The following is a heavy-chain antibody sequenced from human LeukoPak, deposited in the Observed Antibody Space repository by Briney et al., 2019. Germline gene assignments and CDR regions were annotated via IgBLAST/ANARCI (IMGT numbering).Heavy chain of an antibody. V-gene: IGHV5-51*01. CDR2: IYPGDSDT. J-gene: IGHJ4*02. CDR3: ARRNYCSSTSCYNYFDY. CDR1: GYSFTSYW. D-gene: IGHD2-2*02. Sequence: GESLKISCKGSGYSFTSYWIGWVRQMPGEGLEWMGIIYPGDSDTRYSPSFQGQVTISADKSISTAYLQWSSLKASDTAMYYCARRNYCSSTSCYNYFDYWGQGTLVTVSS.